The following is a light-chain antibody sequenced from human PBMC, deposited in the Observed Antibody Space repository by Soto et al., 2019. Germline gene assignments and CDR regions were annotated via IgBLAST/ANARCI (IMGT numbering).Light chain of an antibody. J-gene: IGKJ4*01. CDR1: QDIKTH. Sequence: DIQMTQSPSSLSASVGDRVTITCRASQDIKTHLNWYQQKPGRAPKLLISASANLHSEVPSRFSGSGSGTDFTLSISGLLPEDFGTYYCQQSSSSPLTFGGGTKVEIK. CDR3: QQSSSSPLT. CDR2: ASA. V-gene: IGKV1-39*01.